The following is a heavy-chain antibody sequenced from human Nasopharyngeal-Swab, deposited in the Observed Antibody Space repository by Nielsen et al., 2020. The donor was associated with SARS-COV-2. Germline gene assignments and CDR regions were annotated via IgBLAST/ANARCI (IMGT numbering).Heavy chain of an antibody. D-gene: IGHD3-3*01. CDR2: IDPSDSYT. CDR1: GSSFTSYW. J-gene: IGHJ6*03. V-gene: IGHV5-10-1*01. CDR3: ARQAYDFWSGYYTGPYYYYMDV. Sequence: GESLKISCKGSGSSFTSYWISWVRQMPGKGLEWMGRIDPSDSYTNYSPSFQGHVTISADKSISTAYLQWSSLKASDTAMYYCARQAYDFWSGYYTGPYYYYMDVWDKGTTVTVSS.